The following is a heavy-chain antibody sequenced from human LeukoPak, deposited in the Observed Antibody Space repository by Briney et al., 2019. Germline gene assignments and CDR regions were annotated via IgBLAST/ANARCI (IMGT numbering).Heavy chain of an antibody. V-gene: IGHV7-4-1*02. CDR3: ARDHDILTGTYYYGMDV. Sequence: ASVKVSCKASGYTFTSYAMNWVRQAPGQGLEWMGWINTNTGNPTYAQGFTGRLVFSLDTSVSTAYLQISSLKAEDTAVYYCARDHDILTGTYYYGMDVWGQGTTVTVSS. J-gene: IGHJ6*02. CDR1: GYTFTSYA. D-gene: IGHD3-9*01. CDR2: INTNTGNP.